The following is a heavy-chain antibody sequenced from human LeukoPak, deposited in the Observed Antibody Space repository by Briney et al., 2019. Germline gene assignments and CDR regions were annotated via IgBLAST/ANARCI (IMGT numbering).Heavy chain of an antibody. CDR1: GGSISSGVYY. V-gene: IGHV4-30-4*08. CDR3: ARLDSRYYYDSSGYYFGNSAFDY. Sequence: SQTLSLTCTVSGGSISSGVYYWSWIRQHPGKGLEWIGYIYYSGSTYYNPSLKSRVTISVDTSKNQFSLKLSSVTAADTAVYYCARLDSRYYYDSSGYYFGNSAFDYWGQGTLVTVSS. J-gene: IGHJ4*02. D-gene: IGHD3-22*01. CDR2: IYYSGST.